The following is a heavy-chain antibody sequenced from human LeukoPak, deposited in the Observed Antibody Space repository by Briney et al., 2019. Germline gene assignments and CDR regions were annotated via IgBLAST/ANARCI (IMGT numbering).Heavy chain of an antibody. Sequence: GGSLRLSCAAPGFTFSSYSLNWVRQAPGKGLEWVSYISSSSSTIYYADSLKGAFTISTDTVQNSLYLHMNTLRAADTPVYYSARAQAQDDLWSGYYGYYYYYMDVGGKGTTVTVSS. D-gene: IGHD3-3*01. V-gene: IGHV3-48*04. CDR1: GFTFSSYS. J-gene: IGHJ6*03. CDR2: ISSSSSTI. CDR3: ARAQAQDDLWSGYYGYYYYYMDV.